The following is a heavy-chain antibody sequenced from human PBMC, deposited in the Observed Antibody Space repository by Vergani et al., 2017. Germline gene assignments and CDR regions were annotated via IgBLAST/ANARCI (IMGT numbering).Heavy chain of an antibody. CDR2: VKWNGDSS. D-gene: IGHD3-10*01. J-gene: IGHJ4*02. CDR3: ARRGSGNTYYFDY. Sequence: EVQLVESGGGVVRPGGSLRLSCAASGFTFGDYDMNWVRQAPGKGLEWVSRVKWNGDSSVYADSVEGRFTISRDNAKNSLYMQMTSLRAEDTAFYYCARRGSGNTYYFDYWGQGALVTVSS. CDR1: GFTFGDYD. V-gene: IGHV3-20*04.